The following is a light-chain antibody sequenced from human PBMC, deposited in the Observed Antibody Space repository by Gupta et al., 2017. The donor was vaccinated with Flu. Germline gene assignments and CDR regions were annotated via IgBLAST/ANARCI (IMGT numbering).Light chain of an antibody. Sequence: QSVLAQPPSASGTPGQRVTISCSGSSSNIGSNAVNWYQQVPGTSPKLLIYGSNQRPSGVPHRFAGSKSGTSASLAIRGLQSEDEADYYCAAWDDSLNGHYVFGTGTKVTVL. CDR1: SSNIGSNA. V-gene: IGLV1-44*01. CDR2: GSN. J-gene: IGLJ1*01. CDR3: AAWDDSLNGHYV.